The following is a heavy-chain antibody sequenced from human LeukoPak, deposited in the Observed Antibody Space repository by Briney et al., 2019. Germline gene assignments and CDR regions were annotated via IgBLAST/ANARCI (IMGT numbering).Heavy chain of an antibody. CDR1: GFTFSSYA. CDR3: AKEASGYCSGGSCSHRENWFDP. V-gene: IGHV3-23*01. CDR2: ISGSGGST. J-gene: IGHJ5*02. Sequence: WVSLRLSCAASGFTFSSYAMSWVSQAPGKGLEWVSAISGSGGSTYYADSVKGRFTISRDNSKNTLYLQMNSLRAEDTAVYYCAKEASGYCSGGSCSHRENWFDPWGQGTLVTVSS. D-gene: IGHD2-15*01.